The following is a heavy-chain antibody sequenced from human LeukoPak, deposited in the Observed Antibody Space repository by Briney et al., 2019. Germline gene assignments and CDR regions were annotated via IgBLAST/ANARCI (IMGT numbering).Heavy chain of an antibody. V-gene: IGHV3-11*03. J-gene: IGHJ3*02. CDR2: ISNGGDYT. CDR3: ARCNSASNTGGPFDI. Sequence: GGSLRLSCAASGLRFSDHKMNWIRQAPGKGLEWVSYISNGGDYTNYAGSVKGRFTISRDNAQNSLYLQLNSLRADDTAVYYYARCNSASNTGGPFDIWGQGTMVTVSS. D-gene: IGHD2/OR15-2a*01. CDR1: GLRFSDHK.